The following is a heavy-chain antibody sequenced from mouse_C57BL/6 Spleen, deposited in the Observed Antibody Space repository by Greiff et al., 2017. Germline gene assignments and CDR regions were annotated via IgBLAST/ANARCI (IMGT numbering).Heavy chain of an antibody. J-gene: IGHJ4*01. CDR3: ARTPYDPGDY. CDR2: IDPSDSYT. CDR1: GYTFTSYW. Sequence: VQLQQPGAELVRPGTSVKLSCKASGYTFTSYWMHWVKQRPGQGLEWIGVIDPSDSYTNYNQKFKGKATLTVDTSSSTAYMQLSSLTSEDSAVYYCARTPYDPGDYWGQGTSVTVSS. V-gene: IGHV1-59*01. D-gene: IGHD2-3*01.